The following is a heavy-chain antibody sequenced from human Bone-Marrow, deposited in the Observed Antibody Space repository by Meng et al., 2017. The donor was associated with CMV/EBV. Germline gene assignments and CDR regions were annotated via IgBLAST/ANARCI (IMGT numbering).Heavy chain of an antibody. D-gene: IGHD5-18*01. CDR3: ARGRRGYSYGSSFDY. Sequence: ASVKVSCKASGYTFTGYYMHWVRQAPGQGLEWMGWINPNSGGTNYAQKFQGRVTMTRDTSISTAYMELSRLRSDDTAVYYCARGRRGYSYGSSFDYWGQGTLVTVSS. V-gene: IGHV1-2*02. CDR1: GYTFTGYY. CDR2: INPNSGGT. J-gene: IGHJ4*02.